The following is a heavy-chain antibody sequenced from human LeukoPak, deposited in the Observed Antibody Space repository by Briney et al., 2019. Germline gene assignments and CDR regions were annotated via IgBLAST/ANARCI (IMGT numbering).Heavy chain of an antibody. CDR2: MNPNSGST. V-gene: IGHV1-8*03. D-gene: IGHD3-9*01. Sequence: ASVKVSCKASGYTFTSYDINWVRQATGQGLEWMGWMNPNSGSTGYAQKFQGRVTITRNTSISTAYMELGGLRSEDTAVYYCARGRSTGYPYYFEYWGQGTLVTVSS. CDR3: ARGRSTGYPYYFEY. CDR1: GYTFTSYD. J-gene: IGHJ4*02.